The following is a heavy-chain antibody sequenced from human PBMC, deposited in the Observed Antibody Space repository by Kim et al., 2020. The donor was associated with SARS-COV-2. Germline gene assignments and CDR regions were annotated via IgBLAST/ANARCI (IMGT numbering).Heavy chain of an antibody. V-gene: IGHV4-28*03. Sequence: YYNPSLKSRVTMSVDTSKNQISLKLTSVTAADTAVYYCARVRQLWFFDYWGQGTLVTVSS. CDR3: ARVRQLWFFDY. D-gene: IGHD5-18*01. J-gene: IGHJ4*02.